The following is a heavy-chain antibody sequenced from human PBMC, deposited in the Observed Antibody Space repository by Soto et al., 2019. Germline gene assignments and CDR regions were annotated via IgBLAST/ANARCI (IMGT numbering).Heavy chain of an antibody. Sequence: SETLSLTCTVSGGSISSGDYYWSWIRQPPGKGLEWIGYIYYSGSTYYNPSLKSRVTISVDTSKNQFSLKLSSVTAADTAVYYCAREESLITMVDYWGQGTLVTVSS. V-gene: IGHV4-30-4*01. D-gene: IGHD3-10*01. CDR3: AREESLITMVDY. CDR1: GGSISSGDYY. CDR2: IYYSGST. J-gene: IGHJ4*02.